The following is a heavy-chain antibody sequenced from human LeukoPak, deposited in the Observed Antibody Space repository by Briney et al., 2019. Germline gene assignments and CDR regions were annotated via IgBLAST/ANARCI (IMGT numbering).Heavy chain of an antibody. Sequence: SQTLSLTCAVSGGSISSGGYSWSWIRQPPGKGLEWIGYIYHSESTYYNPSLKSRVTISVDRSKNQFSLKLSSVTAADTAVYYCARGVRSYYDSSRDAFDIWGQGTMVTVSS. CDR3: ARGVRSYYDSSRDAFDI. V-gene: IGHV4-30-2*01. J-gene: IGHJ3*02. D-gene: IGHD3-22*01. CDR1: GGSISSGGYS. CDR2: IYHSEST.